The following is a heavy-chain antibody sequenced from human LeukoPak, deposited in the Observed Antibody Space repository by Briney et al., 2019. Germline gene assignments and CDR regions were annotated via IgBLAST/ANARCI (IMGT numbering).Heavy chain of an antibody. CDR3: ALLRYFDWLLSYYYYYGMDV. V-gene: IGHV3-23*01. D-gene: IGHD3-9*01. Sequence: PGGSLRLSCAASGFTFSSYAMSWVRQAPGKGLEWVSAISGSGGSTYYADSVKGRFTISRDNSKKTLYLQMNSLRAEDTAVYYCALLRYFDWLLSYYYYYGMDVWGQGTTVTVSS. CDR2: ISGSGGST. CDR1: GFTFSSYA. J-gene: IGHJ6*02.